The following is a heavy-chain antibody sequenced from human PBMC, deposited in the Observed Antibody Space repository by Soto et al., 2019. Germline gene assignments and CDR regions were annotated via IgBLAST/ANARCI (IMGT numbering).Heavy chain of an antibody. Sequence: SLRLSCAASGFTFDDYAMHWVRQAPGKGLEWVSGISWSSGSRGYADSVKGRFTISRDNDNNFLYLQMNSLRAEDTALYYCAKDIGLYYDSSGYFPDWGQGTLVTVSS. J-gene: IGHJ4*02. V-gene: IGHV3-9*01. CDR2: ISWSSGSR. CDR1: GFTFDDYA. D-gene: IGHD3-22*01. CDR3: AKDIGLYYDSSGYFPD.